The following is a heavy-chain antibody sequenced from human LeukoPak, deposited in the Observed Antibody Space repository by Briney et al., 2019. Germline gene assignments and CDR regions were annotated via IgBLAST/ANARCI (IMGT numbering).Heavy chain of an antibody. J-gene: IGHJ4*02. CDR1: GFTFSSYG. CDR3: AREDYYDSSGYYSPQYYFDY. CDR2: IWYDGSNK. Sequence: GGSLRLSCAASGFTFSSYGMHWVRQAPGKGLEWVAVIWYDGSNKYYADSVKGQFTISRDNSKNTLYLQMNSLRAEDTAVYYCAREDYYDSSGYYSPQYYFDYWGQGTLVTVSS. D-gene: IGHD3-22*01. V-gene: IGHV3-33*01.